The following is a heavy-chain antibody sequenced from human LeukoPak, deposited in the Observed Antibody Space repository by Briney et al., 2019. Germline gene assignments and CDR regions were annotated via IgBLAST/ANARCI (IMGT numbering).Heavy chain of an antibody. V-gene: IGHV3-21*01. J-gene: IGHJ4*02. CDR2: ISSSSSYI. D-gene: IGHD3-10*01. CDR1: GFTFSSYS. CDR3: ARDVGPFGELLFPFDY. Sequence: GGSLRLSCAASGFTFSSYSMNWVRQAPGKGLEWVSSISSSSSYIYYADSVKGRFTISRDDAKNSLYLQMNSLRAEDTAEYYCARDVGPFGELLFPFDYWGQGTLVTVSS.